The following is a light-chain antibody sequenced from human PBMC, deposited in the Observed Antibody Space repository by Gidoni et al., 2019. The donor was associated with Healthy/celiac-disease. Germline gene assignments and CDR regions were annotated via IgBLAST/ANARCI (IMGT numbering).Light chain of an antibody. CDR1: QDISNY. CDR3: QQYDNLGYT. Sequence: DIQMTQSPSSLSASVGDRVTITCQASQDISNYLNWYQQKPGKAHKLLIYDASNLETGVPSRFSGSGSGTDFTFTISSLQPEDIATYYCQQYDNLGYTFGQGTKLEIK. CDR2: DAS. V-gene: IGKV1-33*01. J-gene: IGKJ2*01.